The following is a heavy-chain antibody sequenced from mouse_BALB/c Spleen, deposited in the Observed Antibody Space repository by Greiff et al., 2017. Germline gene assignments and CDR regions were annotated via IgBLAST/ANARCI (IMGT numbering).Heavy chain of an antibody. Sequence: EVKLQESGPGLVKPSQSLSLTCSVTGYSITSGYYWNWIRQFPGNKLEWMGYISYDGSNNYNPSLKNRISITRDTSKNQFFLKLNSVTTEDTATYYCARDYRYSYWGQGTTLTVSS. V-gene: IGHV3-6*02. J-gene: IGHJ2*01. CDR2: ISYDGSN. CDR1: GYSITSGYY. CDR3: ARDYRYSY. D-gene: IGHD2-14*01.